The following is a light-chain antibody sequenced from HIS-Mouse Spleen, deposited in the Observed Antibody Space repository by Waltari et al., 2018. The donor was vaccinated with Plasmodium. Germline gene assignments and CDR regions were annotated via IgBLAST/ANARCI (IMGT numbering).Light chain of an antibody. Sequence: SYELTQPPSVSVSPGQTARITCSGDAVPQNYAYWYQQKPGQAPVLVIYEDSKRPSGIPERFSGSSSGTMATLTISGAQVEDEADYYCYSTDSSGNHRVFGGGTKLTVL. J-gene: IGLJ3*02. CDR3: YSTDSSGNHRV. CDR1: AVPQNY. V-gene: IGLV3-10*01. CDR2: EDS.